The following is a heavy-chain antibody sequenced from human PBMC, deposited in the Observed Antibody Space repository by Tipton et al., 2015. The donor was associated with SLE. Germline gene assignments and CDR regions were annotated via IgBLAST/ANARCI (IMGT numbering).Heavy chain of an antibody. D-gene: IGHD3-22*01. CDR3: ASASSGYYFEP. CDR1: GGSFSDYF. Sequence: TLSLTCAVYGGSFSDYFWSWIRQPPGKGLEWIGEINHSGSTNYNPSLKSRVTISVDTSKNQFSLKLSSVTAADTAVYYCASASSGYYFEPWGQGTLVTVSS. J-gene: IGHJ5*02. V-gene: IGHV4-34*01. CDR2: INHSGST.